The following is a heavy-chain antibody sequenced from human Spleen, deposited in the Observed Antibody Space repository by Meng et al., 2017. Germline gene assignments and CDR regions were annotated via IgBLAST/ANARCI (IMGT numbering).Heavy chain of an antibody. D-gene: IGHD6-19*01. CDR3: ARDNSGWAIDY. CDR1: GFTCPSHH. J-gene: IGHJ4*02. V-gene: IGHV1-46*01. CDR2: MNPSGEYR. Sequence: SEVKKPGASVKVSCKASGFTCPSHHIHWVRQAPGQGLEWMGIMNPSGEYRRYAQKFEGRVSVTRDTSTSTAYMELTGLRFEDTAVYYCARDNSGWAIDYWGQGTLVTVSS.